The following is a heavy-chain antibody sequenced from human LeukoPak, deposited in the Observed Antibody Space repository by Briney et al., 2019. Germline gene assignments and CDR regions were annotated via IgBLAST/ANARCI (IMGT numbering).Heavy chain of an antibody. Sequence: SETLSLTCTVSGGSIGSYSWSWIRQPPGKGLEWIGYIHYSGSTNYNPSLKSRVTISVDTSKTQFSLKLSSVTAADTAVYYCARADGRSEGYWGQGTLVTVSS. CDR2: IHYSGST. J-gene: IGHJ4*02. CDR3: ARADGRSEGY. CDR1: GGSIGSYS. V-gene: IGHV4-59*08.